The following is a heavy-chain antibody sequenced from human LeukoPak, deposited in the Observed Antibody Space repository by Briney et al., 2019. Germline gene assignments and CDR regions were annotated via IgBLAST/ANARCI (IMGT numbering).Heavy chain of an antibody. J-gene: IGHJ4*02. V-gene: IGHV3-64D*06. D-gene: IGHD3-10*01. Sequence: QPGGSLRLSCSASGFSFSTHNMHWVRQAPGKGLEFVSGITSDGDNTYYLDFVKGRFTITRDNSKNTLYLHMTSLRPEDTAVYFCVKGRYGTGWDFWGPGTLVIVS. CDR1: GFSFSTHN. CDR2: ITSDGDNT. CDR3: VKGRYGTGWDF.